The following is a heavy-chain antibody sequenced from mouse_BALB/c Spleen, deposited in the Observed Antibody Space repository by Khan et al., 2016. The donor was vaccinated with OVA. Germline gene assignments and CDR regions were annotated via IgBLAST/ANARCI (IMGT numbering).Heavy chain of an antibody. D-gene: IGHD2-12*01. V-gene: IGHV1-9*01. CDR1: GYTFSSYW. Sequence: QVQLKESGAELMKPGASVKISCKTTGYTFSSYWIEWVTQRPGHGLEWLGEILPGSGSTNYNEKFKGKATFTADTSSNTAYMQLSSRTSEDSAVYYCARRPYAHYWGQGTTLTVSS. J-gene: IGHJ2*01. CDR2: ILPGSGST. CDR3: ARRPYAHY.